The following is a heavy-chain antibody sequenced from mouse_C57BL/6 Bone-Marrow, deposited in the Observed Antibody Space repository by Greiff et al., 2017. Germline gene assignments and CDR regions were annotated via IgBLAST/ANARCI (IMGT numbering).Heavy chain of an antibody. J-gene: IGHJ3*01. CDR2: IYPRSGNT. D-gene: IGHD1-1*01. CDR3: ASYYGSSYPAWFAY. CDR1: GYTFTSYW. Sequence: QVQLQQPGAELVKPGASVKMSCKASGYTFTSYWITWVKQRTGQGLEWIGEIYPRSGNTYYNEKFKGKATLTADKSSSTAYMELRSLTSEDSAVYFCASYYGSSYPAWFAYWGQGTLVTVSA. V-gene: IGHV1-81*01.